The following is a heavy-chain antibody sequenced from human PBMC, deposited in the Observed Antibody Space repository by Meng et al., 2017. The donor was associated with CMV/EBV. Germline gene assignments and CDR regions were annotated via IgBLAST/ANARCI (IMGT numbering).Heavy chain of an antibody. D-gene: IGHD3-3*01. CDR3: AKDLRGGFFGVGYGMDV. CDR1: GLTFSSYG. Sequence: GESLKISCAASGLTFSSYGMHWVRQAPGKGLEWVAVIWYDGSNKYNADSVKGRFTISRDNSKNTLYLQMNSLRAEDTAVYYCAKDLRGGFFGVGYGMDVWGQGTTVTVSS. J-gene: IGHJ6*02. CDR2: IWYDGSNK. V-gene: IGHV3-33*06.